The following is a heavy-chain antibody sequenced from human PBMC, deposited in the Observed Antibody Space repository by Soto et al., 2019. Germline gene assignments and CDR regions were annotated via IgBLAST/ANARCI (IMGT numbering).Heavy chain of an antibody. CDR2: ISGSGGYT. CDR1: GFTFSSYA. D-gene: IGHD2-2*01. Sequence: SCAASGFTFSSYAMNCVRQAPGKGLEWVSVISGSGGYTPYADSVKGRFTISRDNSKNTVYLQMSSLRAEDTAVYYCAKRGVGVPAGMPYAFDYWGQGVLFTVSS. CDR3: AKRGVGVPAGMPYAFDY. J-gene: IGHJ4*02. V-gene: IGHV3-23*01.